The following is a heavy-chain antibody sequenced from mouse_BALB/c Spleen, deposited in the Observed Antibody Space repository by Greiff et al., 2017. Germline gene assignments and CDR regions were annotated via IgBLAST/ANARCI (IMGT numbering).Heavy chain of an antibody. Sequence: VQLQQSGAELVRSGASVKLSCTASGFNIKDYYMHWVKQRPEQGLEWIGWIDPENGDTEYAPKFQGKATMTADTSSNTAYLQLSSLTSEDTAVYYCNEGTDYYGSSYGYWGQGTTLTVAS. D-gene: IGHD1-1*01. CDR3: NEGTDYYGSSYGY. CDR1: GFNIKDYY. CDR2: IDPENGDT. V-gene: IGHV14-4*02. J-gene: IGHJ2*01.